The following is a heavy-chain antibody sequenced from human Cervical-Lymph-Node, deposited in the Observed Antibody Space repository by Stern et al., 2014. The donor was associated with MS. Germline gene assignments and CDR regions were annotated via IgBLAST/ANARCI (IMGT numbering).Heavy chain of an antibody. J-gene: IGHJ4*02. CDR3: VRADGSTDDY. CDR2: ISSSGDHI. V-gene: IGHV3-11*01. Sequence: VQLEESGGGLVKPGGSLRLSCAASGFTFRNYYMSWIRQAPGKGLEWVSYISSSGDHIDYADSVKGRFTISRDNAKNSLSLQVNSLRADDTAIYYCVRADGSTDDYWGQGTLVTVSS. CDR1: GFTFRNYY. D-gene: IGHD3-10*01.